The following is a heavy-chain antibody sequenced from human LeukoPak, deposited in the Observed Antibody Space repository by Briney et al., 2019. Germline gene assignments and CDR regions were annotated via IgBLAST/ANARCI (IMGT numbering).Heavy chain of an antibody. V-gene: IGHV4-34*01. J-gene: IGHJ5*02. D-gene: IGHD3-10*01. CDR1: GGSFSGYY. CDR3: ARHSGSGGYYLRRFDP. CDR2: INHSGST. Sequence: PSETLSLTCAVYGGSFSGYYWSWIRQPPGKGLEWIGEINHSGSTNYNPSLKSRVTISVDTSKNQFSLKLSSVTAADTAVYYCARHSGSGGYYLRRFDPWGQGTLVTVSS.